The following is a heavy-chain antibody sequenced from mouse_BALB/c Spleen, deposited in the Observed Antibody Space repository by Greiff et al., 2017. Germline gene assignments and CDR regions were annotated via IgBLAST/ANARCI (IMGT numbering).Heavy chain of an antibody. J-gene: IGHJ3*01. Sequence: VQLQQSGPGLVAPSQSLSITCTVSGFSLTDYGVSWIRQPPGKGLEWLGVIWGGGSTYYNSALKSRLSISKDNSKSQVFLKMNSLQTDDTAMYYCAKHKDYRYDDVFAYWGQGTLVTVSA. V-gene: IGHV2-6-5*01. CDR2: IWGGGST. CDR3: AKHKDYRYDDVFAY. D-gene: IGHD2-14*01. CDR1: GFSLTDYG.